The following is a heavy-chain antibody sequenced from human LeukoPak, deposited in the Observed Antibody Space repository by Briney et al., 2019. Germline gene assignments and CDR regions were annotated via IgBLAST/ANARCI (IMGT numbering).Heavy chain of an antibody. D-gene: IGHD2-2*01. Sequence: SETLSLTCTVPGGSISSYYWSWIRQPPGKGLEWIGYIYYSGSTNYNPSLKSRVTISVDTSKNQFSLKLSSVTAADTAVYYCARDCSSTSCHHSGYYYYYMDVWGKGTTVTVSS. CDR2: IYYSGST. V-gene: IGHV4-59*01. CDR1: GGSISSYY. J-gene: IGHJ6*03. CDR3: ARDCSSTSCHHSGYYYYYMDV.